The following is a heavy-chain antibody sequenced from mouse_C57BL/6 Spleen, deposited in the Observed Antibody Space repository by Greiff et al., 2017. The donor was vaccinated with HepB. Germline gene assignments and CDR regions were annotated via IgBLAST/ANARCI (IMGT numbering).Heavy chain of an antibody. CDR1: GYTFTSYW. CDR2: IDPSDSYT. Sequence: QVQLQQPGAELVKPGASVKLSCKASGYTFTSYWMQWVKQRPGQGLEWIGEIDPSDSYTNYNQKFKGKATLTVDTSSSTAYMQLSSLTSEDSAVYYCAREQNWGQGTTLTVSS. J-gene: IGHJ2*01. V-gene: IGHV1-50*01. CDR3: AREQN.